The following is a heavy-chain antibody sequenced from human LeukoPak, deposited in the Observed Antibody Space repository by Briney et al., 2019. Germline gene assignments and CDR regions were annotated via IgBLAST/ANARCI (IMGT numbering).Heavy chain of an antibody. CDR2: IYSAGST. V-gene: IGHV3-53*01. Sequence: GGPLRLSCAAPGITVSSTYTSWVRQAPGKGLEWGSIIYSAGSTYYADSVKGRFTISRDNSKNTLYLQMNSLRAEDTAVYYCATSSGGYGDYGFDYWGQGTLVTVSS. CDR1: GITVSSTY. D-gene: IGHD4-17*01. CDR3: ATSSGGYGDYGFDY. J-gene: IGHJ4*02.